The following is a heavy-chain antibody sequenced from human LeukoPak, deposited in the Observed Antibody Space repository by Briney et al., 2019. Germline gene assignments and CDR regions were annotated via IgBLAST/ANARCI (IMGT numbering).Heavy chain of an antibody. J-gene: IGHJ3*02. V-gene: IGHV7-4-1*02. CDR3: ATDPGPYGSPDAFDI. CDR1: GYTFTSYA. Sequence: GASVKVSCKASGYTFTSYAMNWVRQAPGQGLEWMGWINTNTGNPTYAQGFTGRFVFSLDTSVSTAYLQISSLKAEDTAVYYCATDPGPYGSPDAFDIWGQGTMVTVSS. CDR2: INTNTGNP. D-gene: IGHD3-10*01.